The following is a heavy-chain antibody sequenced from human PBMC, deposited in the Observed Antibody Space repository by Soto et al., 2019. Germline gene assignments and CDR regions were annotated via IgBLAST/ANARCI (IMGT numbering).Heavy chain of an antibody. J-gene: IGHJ4*02. V-gene: IGHV3-7*05. CDR2: IKQDGSDK. Sequence: ESGGGLVQPGGSLRLSCAASGFTFSSYWMSWVRQAPGKGLEWVANIKQDGSDKYYVDSVKGRFTISRDNAKNSLYLQMNSLTAEDTAIYYCAEVKSLAGQEWGQGTLVTVSS. D-gene: IGHD6-6*01. CDR1: GFTFSSYW. CDR3: AEVKSLAGQE.